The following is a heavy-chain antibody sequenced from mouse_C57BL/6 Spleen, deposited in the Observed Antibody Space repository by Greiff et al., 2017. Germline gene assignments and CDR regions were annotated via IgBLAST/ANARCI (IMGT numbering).Heavy chain of an antibody. J-gene: IGHJ3*01. D-gene: IGHD3-1*01. CDR3: ASFTSGFAY. CDR2: IWRGGST. Sequence: QVQLQQSGPGLVQPSQSLSITCTVSGFSLTSYGVHWVRQPPGKGLEWLGVIWRGGSTDYNAAFISRLSISKDNSTSQVFFNMNSLHADVTSIYYCASFTSGFAYWGPGPLVTVSA. V-gene: IGHV2-4*01. CDR1: GFSLTSYG.